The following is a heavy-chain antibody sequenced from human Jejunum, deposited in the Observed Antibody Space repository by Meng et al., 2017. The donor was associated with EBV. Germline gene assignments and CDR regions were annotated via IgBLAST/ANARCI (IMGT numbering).Heavy chain of an antibody. J-gene: IGHJ4*02. CDR3: ARDFSSGYFAY. CDR2: VSDYGST. Sequence: QGQLPEWGPGLVKPSETLSLTCDVSGGSVSSGSYYWSWIRQPPGKGLEWIGFVSDYGSTRYKSSLKSRITISADTYKNQFSLKLTSVTPADTAIYYCARDFSSGYFAYWGQGTLVTVSS. D-gene: IGHD3-22*01. CDR1: GGSVSSGSYY. V-gene: IGHV4-61*01.